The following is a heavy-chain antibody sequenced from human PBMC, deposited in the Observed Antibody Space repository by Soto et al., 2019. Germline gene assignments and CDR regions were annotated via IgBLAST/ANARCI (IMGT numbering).Heavy chain of an antibody. J-gene: IGHJ4*02. CDR3: AREVPLRYFDWLLSPKYFDY. CDR1: GGSFSGYY. CDR2: INHSGST. V-gene: IGHV4-34*01. D-gene: IGHD3-9*01. Sequence: PSETLSLTCAVYGGSFSGYYWSWIRQPPGKGLEWIGEINHSGSTNYNPSLKSRVTISVDTSKNQFSLKLSSVTAADTAVYYCAREVPLRYFDWLLSPKYFDYWGQGTLVTVSS.